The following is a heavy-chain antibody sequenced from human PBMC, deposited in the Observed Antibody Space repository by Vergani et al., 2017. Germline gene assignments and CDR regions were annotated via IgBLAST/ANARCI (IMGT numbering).Heavy chain of an antibody. V-gene: IGHV5-51*01. Sequence: EVMLVQSGAEVKKPGESLKICCKYSESSFTSNQIAWVRQMSGKGLQWMGNITPFDSKIAYSPSFQGQVIMSIDKSITTAYLQWRSLEASDTAIYYCTRHVPCGDGACLHFDHWGQGTQVTVSS. CDR1: ESSFTSNQ. CDR2: ITPFDSKI. J-gene: IGHJ4*02. CDR3: TRHVPCGDGACLHFDH. D-gene: IGHD2-21*01.